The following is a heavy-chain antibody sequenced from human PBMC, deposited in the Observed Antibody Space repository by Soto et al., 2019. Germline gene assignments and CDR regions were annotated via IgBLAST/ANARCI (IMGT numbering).Heavy chain of an antibody. CDR1: GGSFSGYY. D-gene: IGHD4-17*01. CDR3: ARARLRSLDY. J-gene: IGHJ4*02. Sequence: QVQLQQWGAGLLKPSETLSLTCAVYGGSFSGYYWSWIRQPPGKGLEWIGEINHSGSTNYNPSLKSRVTISVDTSKNQFSLKLSSVTAADTAVYYCARARLRSLDYWGQGTLVTVSS. V-gene: IGHV4-34*01. CDR2: INHSGST.